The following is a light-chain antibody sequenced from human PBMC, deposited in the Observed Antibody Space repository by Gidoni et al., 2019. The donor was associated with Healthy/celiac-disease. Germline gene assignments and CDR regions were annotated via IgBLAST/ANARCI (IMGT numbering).Light chain of an antibody. CDR3: QQRSNWPLT. CDR2: DAS. J-gene: IGKJ4*01. V-gene: IGKV3-11*01. CDR1: QIVSSY. Sequence: EIVLTTSPATLSLSPGERATLSCRASQIVSSYLAWYQQKPGEAPRLLIYDASTRATVIPARFSGSGSGTDSTLTSSILEPEDFAVYYCQQRSNWPLTFGGXTKVEIK.